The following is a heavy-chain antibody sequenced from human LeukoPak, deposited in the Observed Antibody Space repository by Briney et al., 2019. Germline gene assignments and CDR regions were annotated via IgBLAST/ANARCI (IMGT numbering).Heavy chain of an antibody. D-gene: IGHD1-26*01. CDR3: TRESGAFSPFGF. CDR2: VHLSGAT. J-gene: IGHJ4*02. Sequence: SGTLSLTCAVSGGSITTTNWWSWVRQPPGKGLEWIGEVHLSGATNYSPSLESRVSMSIDKSKNHLSLEVTSVTAADTAIYYCTRESGAFSPFGFWGQGTLLTVSS. CDR1: GGSITTTNW. V-gene: IGHV4-4*02.